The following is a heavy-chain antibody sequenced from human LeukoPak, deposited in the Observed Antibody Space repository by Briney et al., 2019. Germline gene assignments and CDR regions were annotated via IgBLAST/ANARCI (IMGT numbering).Heavy chain of an antibody. CDR1: GFTFSSYG. D-gene: IGHD3-22*01. CDR2: ISYDGGNK. CDR3: AKDANTYYYDSSGYFPAY. Sequence: GGSLRLSCAASGFTFSSYGMHWVRQAPGKGLEWVAVISYDGGNKYYADSVKGRFTISRDNSKNTLYLQMNSLRAEDTAVYYCAKDANTYYYDSSGYFPAYWGQGTLVTVSS. V-gene: IGHV3-30*18. J-gene: IGHJ4*02.